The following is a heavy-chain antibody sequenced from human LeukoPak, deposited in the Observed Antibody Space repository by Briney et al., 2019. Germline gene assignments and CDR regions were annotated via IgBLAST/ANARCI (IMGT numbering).Heavy chain of an antibody. CDR3: ARDPGDDHNSLDS. CDR2: IKEDGSAR. J-gene: IGHJ5*01. V-gene: IGHV3-7*03. Sequence: PGGSLRLSCAASGFSFSDYWMSWVRQSPGKGLEWVANIKEDGSARYYVDSVKGRFTISRDNAKNSLYLQMTSLRAEDTAMYYCARDPGDDHNSLDSWGQGTQVTVSS. D-gene: IGHD7-27*01. CDR1: GFSFSDYW.